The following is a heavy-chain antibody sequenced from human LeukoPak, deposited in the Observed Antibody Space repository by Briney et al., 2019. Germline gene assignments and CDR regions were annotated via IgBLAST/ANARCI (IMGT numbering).Heavy chain of an antibody. V-gene: IGHV3-21*04. CDR2: ISSSSSYI. Sequence: GGSLRLSCAASGFTFSSYSMNWVRQAPGKGLEWVSSISSSSSYIYYADSVKGRFTISRDNSKNTLYLQMNSLRAEDTAVYYCAKGRDGYNYGDWFDPWGQGTLVTVSS. CDR1: GFTFSSYS. D-gene: IGHD5-24*01. CDR3: AKGRDGYNYGDWFDP. J-gene: IGHJ5*02.